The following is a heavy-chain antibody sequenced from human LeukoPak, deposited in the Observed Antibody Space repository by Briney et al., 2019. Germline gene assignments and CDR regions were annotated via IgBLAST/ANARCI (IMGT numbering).Heavy chain of an antibody. Sequence: GGSLRLSCAASGFTFSSYSMNWVRQAPGKGLEWVSSISSSSSYIYYADSVKGRFTISRDNSKNTLYLQMNSLRAEDTAVYYCATLAVAGHFDYWGQGTLVTVSS. V-gene: IGHV3-21*04. CDR1: GFTFSSYS. J-gene: IGHJ4*02. CDR3: ATLAVAGHFDY. D-gene: IGHD6-19*01. CDR2: ISSSSSYI.